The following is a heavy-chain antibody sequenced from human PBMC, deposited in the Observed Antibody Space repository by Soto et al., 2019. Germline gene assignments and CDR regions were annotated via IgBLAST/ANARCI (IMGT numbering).Heavy chain of an antibody. CDR1: GDTFTNYD. Sequence: QVQLVQSGAEVKKPGASVKVSCKASGDTFTNYDIKWVRQATGQGLEWMGWMNPNSGNTGYAQKVEGRVTMTRNTSISTGYMELSSLRSEDTAVYYCARGRNGMDVWGQGTTVTVSS. V-gene: IGHV1-8*01. J-gene: IGHJ6*02. CDR2: MNPNSGNT. CDR3: ARGRNGMDV.